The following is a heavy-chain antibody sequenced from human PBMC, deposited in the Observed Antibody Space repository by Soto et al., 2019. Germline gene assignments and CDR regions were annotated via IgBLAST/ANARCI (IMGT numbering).Heavy chain of an antibody. D-gene: IGHD6-13*01. J-gene: IGHJ4*02. CDR1: GFTFSGYS. CDR3: AKENGYSSSWFEFDY. CDR2: IWYDGSNK. V-gene: IGHV3-33*06. Sequence: GGSLRLSCAGSGFTFSGYSFHWVRLAPGKGLEWVAVIWYDGSNKYYADFVKGRFTISRDNSKNTLYLQMNSLRAEDTAVYYCAKENGYSSSWFEFDYWGQGTLVTVSS.